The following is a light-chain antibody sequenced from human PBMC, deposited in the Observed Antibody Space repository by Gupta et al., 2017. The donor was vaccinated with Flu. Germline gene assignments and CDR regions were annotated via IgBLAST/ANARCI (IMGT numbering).Light chain of an antibody. CDR3: QQYYSTPWT. Sequence: DIVMTQSPDSLAVSLGERATLTCRSSQSGLYSSNNKDYLAWYQQRPGQPPKLLIYWASTRESGVPDRFSGSGSGTDFTLTISSLQAEDVAVYYCQQYYSTPWTFGQGTKVEIK. V-gene: IGKV4-1*01. CDR1: QSGLYSSNNKDY. CDR2: WAS. J-gene: IGKJ1*01.